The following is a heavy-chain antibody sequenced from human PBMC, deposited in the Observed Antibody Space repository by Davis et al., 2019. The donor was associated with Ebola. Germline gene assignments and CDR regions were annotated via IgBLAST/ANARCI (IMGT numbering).Heavy chain of an antibody. CDR2: VYYSGST. J-gene: IGHJ4*02. Sequence: SETLSLTCTVSGASVSSNSYYWNWIRQPPGKGLEWIGYVYYSGSTNYNPSLKSRVSISVDTSKNQFSLRLRSVTAADTAVYYCATFVLGYCSGGSCYNYFDDWGQGTLVTVSS. CDR3: ATFVLGYCSGGSCYNYFDD. D-gene: IGHD2-15*01. V-gene: IGHV4-61*01. CDR1: GASVSSNSYY.